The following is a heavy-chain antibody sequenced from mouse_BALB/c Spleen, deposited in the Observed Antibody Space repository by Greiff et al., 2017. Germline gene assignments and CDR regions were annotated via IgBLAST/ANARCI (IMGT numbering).Heavy chain of an antibody. CDR1: GYTFTSYT. Sequence: QVQLKESGAELARPGASVKMSCTASGYTFTSYTMHWVKQRPGQGLEWIGYINPSSGYTNYNQKFKDKATLTADKSSSTAYMQLSSLTSEDSAVYCCGRGGVVKDYWGQGTTLKVSS. CDR2: INPSSGYT. V-gene: IGHV1-4*01. D-gene: IGHD1-1*01. CDR3: GRGGVVKDY. J-gene: IGHJ2*01.